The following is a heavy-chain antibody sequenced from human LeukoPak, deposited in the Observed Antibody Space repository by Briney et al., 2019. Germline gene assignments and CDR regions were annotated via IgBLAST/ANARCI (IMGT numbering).Heavy chain of an antibody. Sequence: PSETLSLTCTVSGGSIGSYYWSWIRQPPGKGLEWIGYIYYSGSTNYNPSLKSRVTISVDTSKNQFSLKLNSVTAADAAVYYCARGILTGPIYAFDIWGQGTMVTVSS. D-gene: IGHD3-9*01. CDR3: ARGILTGPIYAFDI. CDR2: IYYSGST. CDR1: GGSIGSYY. J-gene: IGHJ3*02. V-gene: IGHV4-59*01.